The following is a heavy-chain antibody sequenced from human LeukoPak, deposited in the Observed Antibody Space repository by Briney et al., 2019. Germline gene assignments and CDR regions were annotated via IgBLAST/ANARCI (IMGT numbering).Heavy chain of an antibody. V-gene: IGHV3-33*01. J-gene: IGHJ4*02. CDR1: TFTFSSYF. D-gene: IGHD6-13*01. CDR3: ASAGIAAAGTGLTDY. CDR2: IWYDGSNK. Sequence: GASLTLSSATQTFTFSSYFMHFVRQTPGMGLDWVPHIWYDGSNKYYADSVKGRFTISRDNSKNTLYLQMNSLRAEDTAVYYCASAGIAAAGTGLTDYWGQGTLVTVSS.